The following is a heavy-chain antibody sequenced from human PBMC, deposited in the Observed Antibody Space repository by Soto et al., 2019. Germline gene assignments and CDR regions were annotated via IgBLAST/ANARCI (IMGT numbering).Heavy chain of an antibody. V-gene: IGHV1-2*02. CDR1: GYTFTGYY. D-gene: IGHD2-2*01. CDR3: ARDSRRSIVVVPAAMGY. CDR2: INPNSGGT. Sequence: ASVKVSCKASGYTFTGYYMHWVRQAPGQGLEWMGWINPNSGGTNYAQKFQGRVTMTRDTSISTAYMELSRPRSDDTAVYYCARDSRRSIVVVPAAMGYWGQGTLVTVSS. J-gene: IGHJ4*02.